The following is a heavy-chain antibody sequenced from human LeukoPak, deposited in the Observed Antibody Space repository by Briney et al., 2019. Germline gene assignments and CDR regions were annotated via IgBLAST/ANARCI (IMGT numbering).Heavy chain of an antibody. D-gene: IGHD6-13*01. CDR1: GFTFDYYA. CDR2: YRWYSDSI. CDR3: AKDPIAAAGNFDY. J-gene: IGHJ4*02. V-gene: IGHV3-9*01. Sequence: GGPLRLSCGASGFTFDYYAIQWVRQARGKGVEWVSGYRWYSDSIGYADCVKGRFTIYRDNAKNSLYLQMNSLRAEDTALYYCAKDPIAAAGNFDYWGQGTLVTVSS.